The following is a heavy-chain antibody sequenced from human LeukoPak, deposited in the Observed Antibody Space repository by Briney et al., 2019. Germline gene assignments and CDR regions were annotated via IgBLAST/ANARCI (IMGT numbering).Heavy chain of an antibody. CDR1: GFTFSSYA. J-gene: IGHJ5*02. V-gene: IGHV3-23*01. CDR2: ISGSGGST. D-gene: IGHD3-16*01. CDR3: AREKGDWFDP. Sequence: GGSLRLSCAASGFTFSSYAMSWVRQAPGKGLKWVSVISGSGGSTYYADSVKGRFTISRDNSKNTLYLQMNSLRAEDTAVYYCAREKGDWFDPWGQGTLVTVSS.